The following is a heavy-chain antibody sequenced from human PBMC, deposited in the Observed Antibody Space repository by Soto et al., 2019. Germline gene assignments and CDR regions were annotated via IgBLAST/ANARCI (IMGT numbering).Heavy chain of an antibody. D-gene: IGHD4-4*01. CDR2: IYYSGST. CDR1: GDSVTSGSYF. V-gene: IGHV4-61*01. Sequence: SETLSLTCTVSGDSVTSGSYFWNWIRQSPGKGLEWIGYIYYSGSTTYNPSLKSRVSISVDRSKNKFSLTLNSVTAADPAVYFCESLSRLKSEVDDSNYYALEVWGHGTTVT. CDR3: ESLSRLKSEVDDSNYYALEV. J-gene: IGHJ6*02.